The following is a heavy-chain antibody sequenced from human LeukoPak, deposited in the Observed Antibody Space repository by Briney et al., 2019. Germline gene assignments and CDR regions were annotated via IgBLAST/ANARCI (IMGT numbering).Heavy chain of an antibody. V-gene: IGHV3-23*01. CDR2: ISGSGGST. J-gene: IGHJ3*02. Sequence: GGSLRLSCAASGFTFSSYAMSWVRQAPGKGLEWVSAISGSGGSTYYADSVKGRFTISRDNSKNTLYLQMNSLRAEDTAVYYCAKDHSVCGGDSCAFDIWGQGTVVTVSS. D-gene: IGHD2-21*02. CDR1: GFTFSSYA. CDR3: AKDHSVCGGDSCAFDI.